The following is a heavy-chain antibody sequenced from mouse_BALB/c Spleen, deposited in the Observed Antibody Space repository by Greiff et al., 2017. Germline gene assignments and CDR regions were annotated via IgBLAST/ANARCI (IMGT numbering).Heavy chain of an antibody. J-gene: IGHJ3*01. D-gene: IGHD1-1*01. Sequence: EVQLVESGPGLVKPSQSLSLTCTVTGYSITSDYAWNWIRQFPGNKLEWMGYISYSGSTSYNPSLKSRISITRDTSKNQFFLQLNSVTTEDTATYYCARSSLIYYYGSSYEGFAYWGQGTLVTVSA. V-gene: IGHV3-2*02. CDR3: ARSSLIYYYGSSYEGFAY. CDR1: GYSITSDYA. CDR2: ISYSGST.